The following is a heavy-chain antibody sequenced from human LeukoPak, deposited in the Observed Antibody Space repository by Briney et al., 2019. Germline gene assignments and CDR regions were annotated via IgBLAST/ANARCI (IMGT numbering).Heavy chain of an antibody. D-gene: IGHD5-12*01. J-gene: IGHJ6*03. CDR3: AKQRGYSGYGAGGYMDV. Sequence: GGSLRLSCAASGFTFSSYWMSWVRQAPGKGLEWVANIKQDGSEKYYVDSVKGRFTISRDNAKNSLYLQMNSLRAEDTAVYYCAKQRGYSGYGAGGYMDVWGKGTTVTISS. CDR2: IKQDGSEK. CDR1: GFTFSSYW. V-gene: IGHV3-7*03.